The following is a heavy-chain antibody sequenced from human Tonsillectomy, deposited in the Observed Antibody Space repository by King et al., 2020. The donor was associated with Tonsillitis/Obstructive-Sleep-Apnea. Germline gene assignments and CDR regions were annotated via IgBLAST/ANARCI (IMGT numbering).Heavy chain of an antibody. CDR1: GYSFSNYW. D-gene: IGHD2-2*01. Sequence: VQLVESEAEVKKPGESLKISCKGFGYSFSNYWIGWVRQMPGKGLEWMGIIYPGDSDTRYSPSFQGQVTISADKSISTAYLQWSSLKASDTATYYCARHDTLGILVGYYYMDVWGKGTTVTVSS. CDR2: IYPGDSDT. V-gene: IGHV5-51*01. CDR3: ARHDTLGILVGYYYMDV. J-gene: IGHJ6*03.